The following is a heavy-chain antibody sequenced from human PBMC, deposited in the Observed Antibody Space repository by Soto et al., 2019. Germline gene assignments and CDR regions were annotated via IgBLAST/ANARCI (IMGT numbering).Heavy chain of an antibody. CDR1: GYTFTSYG. CDR2: ISAYNGNT. CDR3: ARYFKSSGYYLPSFDP. V-gene: IGHV1-18*01. D-gene: IGHD3-22*01. Sequence: GASVKVSCKASGYTFTSYGISWVRQAPGQGLEWMGWISAYNGNTNYAQKLQGRVTMTTDTSTSTAYMELRSLRSDDTAVYYCARYFKSSGYYLPSFDPWGQGTLVTVSS. J-gene: IGHJ5*02.